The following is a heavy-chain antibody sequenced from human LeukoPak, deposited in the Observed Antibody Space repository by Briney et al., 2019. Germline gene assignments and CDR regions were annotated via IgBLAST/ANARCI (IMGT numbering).Heavy chain of an antibody. D-gene: IGHD2-15*01. Sequence: GASVKVSCKASGGTFISYAISWVRQAPGQGLEWMGGIIPIFGTANYAQKFQGRVTITADESTSTAYMELSSLRSEDTAVYYCARAGCSGGSCYATNWYFDLWGRGALVTVSS. J-gene: IGHJ2*01. CDR3: ARAGCSGGSCYATNWYFDL. V-gene: IGHV1-69*01. CDR2: IIPIFGTA. CDR1: GGTFISYA.